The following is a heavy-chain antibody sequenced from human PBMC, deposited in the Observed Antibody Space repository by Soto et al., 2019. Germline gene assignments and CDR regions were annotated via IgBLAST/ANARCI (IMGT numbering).Heavy chain of an antibody. V-gene: IGHV4-31*03. CDR3: ARYTVTIFDAFDI. D-gene: IGHD4-17*01. Sequence: QVQLQESGPGLVKPSQTLSLTCTVSGGSISSGGYYWSWIRQHPGKGLEWIGYIYYSGSTYYNPYIKSRVTISVDTSKNQFSLKLSSVTAADTAVYYCARYTVTIFDAFDIWGQGTMVTVSS. CDR1: GGSISSGGYY. CDR2: IYYSGST. J-gene: IGHJ3*02.